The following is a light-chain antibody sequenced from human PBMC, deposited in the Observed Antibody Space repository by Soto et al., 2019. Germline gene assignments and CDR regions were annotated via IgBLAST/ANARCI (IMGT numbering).Light chain of an antibody. CDR2: SAS. J-gene: IGKJ4*01. V-gene: IGKV1-5*03. CDR1: QNIRSW. Sequence: DIQMTQSPSTLSASVGDRVTITCRASQNIRSWLAWYQQKPGKAPDLLIYSASGLESGGPSRFSGSGFGTEFTLTISRLQPDDFATYCCQEDSGTSGLTFGGGTKLEIK. CDR3: QEDSGTSGLT.